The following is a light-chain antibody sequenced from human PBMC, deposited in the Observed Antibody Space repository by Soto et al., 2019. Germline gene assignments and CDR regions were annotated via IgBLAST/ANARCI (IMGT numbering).Light chain of an antibody. CDR2: AAS. V-gene: IGKV1-6*01. CDR1: QDIGND. CDR3: LQDYSYLT. J-gene: IGKJ4*01. Sequence: AIQMTQSPSSLSASVGDRVTITCRASQDIGNDLAWYQQKAGKAPKLLIFAASSLQSGVPSRFSGSGSGTDFTLTISSLQPEAFATYYCLQDYSYLTFGGGTKVDLK.